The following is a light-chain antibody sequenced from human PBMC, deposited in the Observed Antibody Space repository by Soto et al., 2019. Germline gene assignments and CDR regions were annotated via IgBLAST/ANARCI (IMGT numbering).Light chain of an antibody. Sequence: QLVLTQSPSASASLGASVKLTCTLSSGHSSYAIAWHQQQPEKGPRYLMKLNSDGSHSKGDGIPDRFSGSSSGAERYLTMSSLQSEDEADYYCQTWGTGVVFGGGTKLTVL. CDR3: QTWGTGVV. CDR1: SGHSSYA. J-gene: IGLJ2*01. CDR2: LNSDGSH. V-gene: IGLV4-69*01.